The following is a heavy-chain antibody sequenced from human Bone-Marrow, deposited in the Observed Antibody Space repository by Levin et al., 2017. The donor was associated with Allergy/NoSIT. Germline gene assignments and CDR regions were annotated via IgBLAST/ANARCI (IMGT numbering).Heavy chain of an antibody. CDR2: IYYSGSA. Sequence: SETLSLTCSVSGDSISSGLYFWSWIRQVPGKGLEWIGYIYYSGSAFYNPSLESRVTLSVDTSKNQFSLKLSSLTAADTAVYYFARGLGTPLGTSHAFDIWGQGTMVTVSS. CDR3: ARGLGTPLGTSHAFDI. V-gene: IGHV4-31*03. D-gene: IGHD7-27*01. CDR1: GDSISSGLYF. J-gene: IGHJ3*02.